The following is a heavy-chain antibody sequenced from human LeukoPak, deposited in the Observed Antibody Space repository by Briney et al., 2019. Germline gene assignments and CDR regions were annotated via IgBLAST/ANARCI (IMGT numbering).Heavy chain of an antibody. CDR3: ASSIAARPYYYYYMDV. Sequence: SETLSLTCTVSGGSISSGTYYWSWIRQPAGKGLEWIGRMHTSGSTNYNPSLKSRVTMSVDTSKNQFSLKLSSVTAADTAVYYCASSIAARPYYYYYMDVWGKGTTVTVSS. CDR1: GGSISSGTYY. CDR2: MHTSGST. V-gene: IGHV4-61*02. D-gene: IGHD6-6*01. J-gene: IGHJ6*03.